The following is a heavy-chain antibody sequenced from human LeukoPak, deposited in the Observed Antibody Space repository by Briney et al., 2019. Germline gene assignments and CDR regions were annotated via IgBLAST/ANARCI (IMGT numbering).Heavy chain of an antibody. CDR3: ARRGIGYCSSTSCADAFDI. CDR1: GYSFTSYW. V-gene: IGHV5-51*01. Sequence: GESLKISCKGSGYSFTSYWIGWVRQMPGKGLEWMGIIYPGDSDTRYSPSLQGQVTISADKSISTAYLQWSSLKASDTAMYYCARRGIGYCSSTSCADAFDIWGQGTMVTVSS. CDR2: IYPGDSDT. D-gene: IGHD2-2*01. J-gene: IGHJ3*02.